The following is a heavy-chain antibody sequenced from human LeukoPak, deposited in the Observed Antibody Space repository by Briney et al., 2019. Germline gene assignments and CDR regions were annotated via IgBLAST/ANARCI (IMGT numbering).Heavy chain of an antibody. V-gene: IGHV4-34*01. CDR3: ARGIVVVPAAISLSRPGARFDY. CDR1: GGPFSGYY. Sequence: PSETLSLTRAVYGGPFSGYYWSWIRQPPGKGLEWIGEINHSGSTNYNPSLKSRVTISVDTSKNQFSLKLSSVTAADTAVYYCARGIVVVPAAISLSRPGARFDYWGQGTLVTVSS. J-gene: IGHJ4*02. D-gene: IGHD2-2*02. CDR2: INHSGST.